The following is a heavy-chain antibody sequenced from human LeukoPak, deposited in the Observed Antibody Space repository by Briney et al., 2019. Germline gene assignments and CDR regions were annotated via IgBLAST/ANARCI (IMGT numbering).Heavy chain of an antibody. V-gene: IGHV4-59*08. CDR3: ARAIEVGGMTPFDY. CDR1: GGSINNNY. Sequence: PSETLSLTCTVSGGSINNNYWSWIRQSPGKGLEWIGEIHHSGSTNYNPSLKSRVTISIDVSKNQFSLKLSSVTAADTAVYYCARAIEVGGMTPFDYWGQGTLVTVSS. D-gene: IGHD1-26*01. J-gene: IGHJ4*02. CDR2: IHHSGST.